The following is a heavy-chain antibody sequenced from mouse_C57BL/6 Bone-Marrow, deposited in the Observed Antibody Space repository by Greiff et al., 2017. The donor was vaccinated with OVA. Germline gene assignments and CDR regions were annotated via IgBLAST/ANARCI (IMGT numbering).Heavy chain of an antibody. V-gene: IGHV1-31*01. D-gene: IGHD1-1*01. Sequence: EVKLVESGPELVKPGASVKISCKASGYSFTGYYMHWVKQSHGNILDWIGYIYPYNGVSSYNQKFKGKATLTVDKSSSTAYMELRSLTSEDSAVYYCARWIGSSYGYFDVWGTGTTVTVSS. J-gene: IGHJ1*03. CDR1: GYSFTGYY. CDR3: ARWIGSSYGYFDV. CDR2: IYPYNGVS.